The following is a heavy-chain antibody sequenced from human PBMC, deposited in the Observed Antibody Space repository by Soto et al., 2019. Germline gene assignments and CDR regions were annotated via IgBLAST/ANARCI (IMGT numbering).Heavy chain of an antibody. J-gene: IGHJ5*02. V-gene: IGHV4-34*01. Sequence: SETLSLTCAVYGGSFSGYYWSWIRQPPGKGLEWIGEINHSGSTDYSPSLKSRVTISVDTSKNQFSLKLSSVTAADTAVYYCARTGLWFGELGDWFDPWGQGTLVTVSS. CDR2: INHSGST. CDR1: GGSFSGYY. D-gene: IGHD3-10*01. CDR3: ARTGLWFGELGDWFDP.